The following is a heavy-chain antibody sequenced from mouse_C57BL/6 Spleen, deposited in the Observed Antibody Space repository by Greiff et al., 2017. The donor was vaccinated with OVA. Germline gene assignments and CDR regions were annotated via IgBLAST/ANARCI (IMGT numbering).Heavy chain of an antibody. V-gene: IGHV1-53*01. CDR3: ARSEWLHHYFDY. J-gene: IGHJ2*01. D-gene: IGHD2-2*01. CDR1: GYTFTSYW. CDR2: INPSNGGT. Sequence: VQLQQSGTELVKPGASVKLSCKASGYTFTSYWMHWVKQRPGQGLEWIGNINPSNGGTNYNEKFKSKATLTVDKSSSTAYMQLSSLTSEDSAVYYCARSEWLHHYFDYWGQGTTLTVSS.